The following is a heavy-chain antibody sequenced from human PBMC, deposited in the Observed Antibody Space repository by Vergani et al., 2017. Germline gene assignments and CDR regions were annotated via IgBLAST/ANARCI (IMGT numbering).Heavy chain of an antibody. CDR2: IYYSGST. J-gene: IGHJ5*02. Sequence: QVQLQESGPGLVKPSETLSLTCTVSGGSISSYYWSWIRQPPGKGLEWIGYIYYSGSTNYNPSLKSRVTISVDTSKNQFSLKLSSVTAADTAVYYCARASGSHWSSDNWFDPGGQGTLVTVSS. D-gene: IGHD3-22*01. CDR1: GGSISSYY. V-gene: IGHV4-59*01. CDR3: ARASGSHWSSDNWFDP.